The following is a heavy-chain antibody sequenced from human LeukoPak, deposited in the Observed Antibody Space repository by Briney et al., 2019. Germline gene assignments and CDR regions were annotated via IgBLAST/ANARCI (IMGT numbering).Heavy chain of an antibody. Sequence: GRSLRLSCAASGFTFSSYAMHWVRQAPGKGLEWVAVISYDGSNKYYADSVKGRFTISRDNSKNMLYLQMNSLRAEDTAVYYCARAYRRNIVVVPVDYYYGMDVWGQGTTVTVSS. D-gene: IGHD2-2*01. CDR1: GFTFSSYA. CDR2: ISYDGSNK. J-gene: IGHJ6*02. CDR3: ARAYRRNIVVVPVDYYYGMDV. V-gene: IGHV3-30*04.